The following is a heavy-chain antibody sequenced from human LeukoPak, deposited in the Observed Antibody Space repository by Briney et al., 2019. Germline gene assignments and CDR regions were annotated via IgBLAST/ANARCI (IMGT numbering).Heavy chain of an antibody. CDR2: ISGSGGST. CDR1: GFTFTTYC. Sequence: GGSLTLSCAASGFTFTTYCMNWVRQAPGKGLEWVSAISGSGGSTYYADSVKGRFTIPRDNSKNTLYLQMNSLRAEDTAVYYCAKDSDYYDSSGYHDHWGQGTLVTVSS. V-gene: IGHV3-23*01. J-gene: IGHJ4*02. D-gene: IGHD3-22*01. CDR3: AKDSDYYDSSGYHDH.